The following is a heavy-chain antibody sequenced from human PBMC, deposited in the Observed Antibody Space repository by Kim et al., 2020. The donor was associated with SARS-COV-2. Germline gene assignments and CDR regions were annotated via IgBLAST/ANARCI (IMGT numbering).Heavy chain of an antibody. D-gene: IGHD6-13*01. CDR2: IIPIFGTA. J-gene: IGHJ3*02. CDR1: GGTFSSYA. Sequence: SVKVSCKASGGTFSSYAISWVRQAPGQGLEWMGGIIPIFGTANYAQKFQGRVTITADESTSTAYMELSSLRSEDTAVYYCAITPSLTHIAAAGIFAFDIWGQGTMVTVAS. V-gene: IGHV1-69*13. CDR3: AITPSLTHIAAAGIFAFDI.